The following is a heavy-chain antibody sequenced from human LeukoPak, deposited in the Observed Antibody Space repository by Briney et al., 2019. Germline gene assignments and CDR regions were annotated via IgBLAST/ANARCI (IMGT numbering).Heavy chain of an antibody. CDR3: ARDSRIAVAGKRGYSSWFDP. CDR2: IKQDGSEK. CDR1: GFTFSSYW. J-gene: IGHJ5*02. V-gene: IGHV3-7*01. Sequence: PGGSLRLSCAASGFTFSSYWMSWVRQAPGKGLEWVANIKQDGSEKYYVDSVKGRFTISRDNAKNSLYLQMNSLRAEDTAVYYCARDSRIAVAGKRGYSSWFDPWGQGTLVTVSS. D-gene: IGHD6-19*01.